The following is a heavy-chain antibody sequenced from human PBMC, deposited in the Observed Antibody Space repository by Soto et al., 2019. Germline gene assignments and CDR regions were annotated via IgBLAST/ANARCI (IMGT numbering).Heavy chain of an antibody. D-gene: IGHD4-17*01. Sequence: EVQLVESGGDLVQPGGSLKLSCAASGFTFSGSAIHWVRQTSGKGLEWVGRVRSKANGYATSYAASVQGRFNISRDXXKKMAYLQMNSLKTEDTALYYCARQGYGGYYGLDVWGQGTTVTVSS. CDR2: VRSKANGYAT. V-gene: IGHV3-73*02. J-gene: IGHJ6*02. CDR3: ARQGYGGYYGLDV. CDR1: GFTFSGSA.